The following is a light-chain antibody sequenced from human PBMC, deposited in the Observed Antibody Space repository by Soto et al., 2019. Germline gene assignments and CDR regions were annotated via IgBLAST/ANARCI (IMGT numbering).Light chain of an antibody. V-gene: IGKV1-5*01. Sequence: DIQMTQSPSTLSASVGDRFTITCRASQSISSWLAWYQQKPGKAPKLLIYDASSLESGVPSRFSGSGSGTEFTLTISSLQPDDFATYYCQQYNSYSPATFGQGTRLEIK. J-gene: IGKJ5*01. CDR3: QQYNSYSPAT. CDR1: QSISSW. CDR2: DAS.